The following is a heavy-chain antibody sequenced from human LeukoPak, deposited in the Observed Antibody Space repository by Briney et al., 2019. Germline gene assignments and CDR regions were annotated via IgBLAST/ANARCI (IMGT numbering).Heavy chain of an antibody. CDR1: GFTFSSYA. Sequence: GGSLRLSCAASGFTFSSYAMHWVRQAPGKGLEWVAVISYDGSNKYYADSVKGRFTISRDNSKNTLYLQMNSLRAEATAVYYCARDENLYAPPYYGMDVWGQGTTVTVSS. V-gene: IGHV3-30-3*01. CDR2: ISYDGSNK. CDR3: ARDENLYAPPYYGMDV. J-gene: IGHJ6*02. D-gene: IGHD5/OR15-5a*01.